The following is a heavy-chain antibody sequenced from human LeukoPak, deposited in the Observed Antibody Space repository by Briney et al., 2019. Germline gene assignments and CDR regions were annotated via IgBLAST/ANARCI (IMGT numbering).Heavy chain of an antibody. CDR1: GFPFSSYG. CDR2: LVYDERS. J-gene: IGHJ5*02. V-gene: IGHV3-30*03. CDR3: ARGQFPIAAVTDWFDP. D-gene: IGHD6-13*01. Sequence: GRTLRLSCAASGFPFSSYGMHWVRQAPGKGLEWVARLVYDERSDYANSVKGRFSISRDNSKNTLYLQMNSLRAEDTAVYYCARGQFPIAAVTDWFDPWGQGTLVTVSS.